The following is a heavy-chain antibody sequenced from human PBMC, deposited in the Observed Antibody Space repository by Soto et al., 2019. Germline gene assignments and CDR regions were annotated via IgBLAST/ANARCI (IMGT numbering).Heavy chain of an antibody. D-gene: IGHD4-17*01. CDR1: GFTFSNAW. V-gene: IGHV3-15*01. CDR3: TTESSGYGDLFDY. Sequence: EVQLVEAGGGLVKPGGSLRLSCAASGFTFSNAWMSWVRQAPGKGLEWVGHIKSKTVGGTTDYAAPVKGRFTISRDDSKNTLYLQMNSLRTEDTAVYYCTTESSGYGDLFDYWGQGTLVTVSS. CDR2: IKSKTVGGTT. J-gene: IGHJ4*02.